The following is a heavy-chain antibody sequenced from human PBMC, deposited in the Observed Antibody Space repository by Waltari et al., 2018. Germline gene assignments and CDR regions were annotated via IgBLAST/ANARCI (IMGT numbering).Heavy chain of an antibody. D-gene: IGHD4-17*01. J-gene: IGHJ4*02. CDR2: INHSGST. CDR3: ARESPVYGVSL. V-gene: IGHV4-34*01. CDR1: GGSFSGYY. Sequence: QVQLQQWGAGLLKPSATLSLTCAVYGGSFSGYYWSWIRQPPGKGLEWIGEINHSGSTNYNPSLKSRVTISVDTSKNQFSLKLSSVTAADTAVYYCARESPVYGVSLWGQGTLVTVSS.